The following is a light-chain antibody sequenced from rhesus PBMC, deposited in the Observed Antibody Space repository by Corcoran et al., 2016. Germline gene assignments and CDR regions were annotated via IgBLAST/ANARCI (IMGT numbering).Light chain of an antibody. V-gene: IGKV2-64*01. Sequence: DVVMTQSPLSLPITPGQPASISCRSSQSLVHSNGNTYLSCYQQKPGQPPRLLIYKVSNRDSGVPDRFSGRGAGTEFTLKISRVEAEDVGVYYCGQGTQWPFTFGPGTKLDIK. J-gene: IGKJ3*01. CDR1: QSLVHSNGNTY. CDR2: KVS. CDR3: GQGTQWPFT.